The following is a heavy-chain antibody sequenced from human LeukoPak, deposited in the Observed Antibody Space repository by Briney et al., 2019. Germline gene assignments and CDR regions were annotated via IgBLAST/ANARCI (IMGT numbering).Heavy chain of an antibody. J-gene: IGHJ5*02. V-gene: IGHV4-30-2*01. D-gene: IGHD4-17*01. Sequence: PSQTLSLTCAVSGGSISSGGYSWSWIRQPPGKGLEWIGYIYHSGSTYYNPSLKSRVTISVDRSKNQFSLKLSSVTAADTPVYFCARFYRDSANWFDPWGQRTLVTVSS. CDR2: IYHSGST. CDR1: GGSISSGGYS. CDR3: ARFYRDSANWFDP.